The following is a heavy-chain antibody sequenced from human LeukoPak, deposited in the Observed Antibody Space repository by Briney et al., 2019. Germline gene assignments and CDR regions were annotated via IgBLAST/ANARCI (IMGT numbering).Heavy chain of an antibody. V-gene: IGHV3-21*01. CDR1: GFTFSSYN. Sequence: GGSLRLSCAAFGFTFSSYNMNWVRQAPGKGLECVSSISSNSIFLYYADSVKGRFTISRDNARNSLYLQMNSLRAEDTAVYYCARSITPAGTGFDYWGQGTLVTVSS. J-gene: IGHJ4*02. CDR3: ARSITPAGTGFDY. CDR2: ISSNSIFL. D-gene: IGHD6-13*01.